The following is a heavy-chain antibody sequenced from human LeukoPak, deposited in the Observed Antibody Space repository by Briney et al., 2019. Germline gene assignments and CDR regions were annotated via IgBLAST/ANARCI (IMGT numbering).Heavy chain of an antibody. CDR3: ARYRDYSNFLCYYGMDV. V-gene: IGHV4-31*03. CDR2: IYYSGST. J-gene: IGHJ6*02. D-gene: IGHD4-11*01. Sequence: PSQTLSLTCTVSGGSISSGGYYWSWIRQHPGKGLEWIGYIYYSGSTYYNPSLKSRVTISVDTSKNQFSLKLSSVTAADTAVYYCARYRDYSNFLCYYGMDVWGQGTTVTVSS. CDR1: GGSISSGGYY.